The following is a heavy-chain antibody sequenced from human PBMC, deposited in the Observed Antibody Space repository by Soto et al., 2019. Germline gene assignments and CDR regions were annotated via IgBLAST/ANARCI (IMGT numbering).Heavy chain of an antibody. CDR1: GVTFDDYP. CDR3: ARAVRVVGDAFDG. Sequence: GGSLRLSCTTSGVTFDDYPMSWFRQAPGKGLEWVSYIRNKAYSETTEYAASVKGRFIISRDDSARIAYLQMNSLKTDDTAVYYCARAVRVVGDAFDGWGRGSMVTVSS. D-gene: IGHD3-10*01. V-gene: IGHV3-49*03. J-gene: IGHJ3*01. CDR2: IRNKAYSETT.